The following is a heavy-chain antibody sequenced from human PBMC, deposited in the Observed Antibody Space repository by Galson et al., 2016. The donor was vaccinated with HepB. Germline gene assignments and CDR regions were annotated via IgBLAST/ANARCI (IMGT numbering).Heavy chain of an antibody. CDR2: ISSNVATT. CDR1: GFTFSSYT. CDR3: ARVLFGSGSYWCLDV. Sequence: SLRLSCAASGFTFSSYTMNWVRQAPGKGLEWVSYISSNVATTYYADSVKGRFTLTRDNAKNSLYLQLNSLRDEDTAVYFCARVLFGSGSYWCLDVWGQGTTVTVSS. D-gene: IGHD3-10*01. J-gene: IGHJ6*02. V-gene: IGHV3-48*02.